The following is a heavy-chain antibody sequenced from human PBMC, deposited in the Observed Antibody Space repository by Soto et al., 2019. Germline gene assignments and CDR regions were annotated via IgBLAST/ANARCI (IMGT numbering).Heavy chain of an antibody. CDR2: IYYSGST. Sequence: SETLSLTCTVSGGSISSYYWSWIRQPPGKGLEWIGYIYYSGSTNYNPSLKSRVTISVDTSKNQFSLKLSSVTAADTAVYYCARTRKMTTVTTVSMGFDPWGQGTLVTVSS. V-gene: IGHV4-59*01. D-gene: IGHD4-4*01. CDR1: GGSISSYY. J-gene: IGHJ5*02. CDR3: ARTRKMTTVTTVSMGFDP.